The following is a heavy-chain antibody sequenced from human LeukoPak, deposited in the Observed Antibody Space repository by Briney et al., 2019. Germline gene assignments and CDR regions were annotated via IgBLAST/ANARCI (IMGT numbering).Heavy chain of an antibody. J-gene: IGHJ5*02. Sequence: ASVKVSCKASGYTFTSYDINWVRQATGQGLEWMGWMNPNSGNTGYAQKFQGRVTITRNTSISTAYMELSSLRSEDTAVYYCARGESDILTGYYDWFDPWGQGTLVTVPS. D-gene: IGHD3-9*01. CDR2: MNPNSGNT. CDR3: ARGESDILTGYYDWFDP. V-gene: IGHV1-8*03. CDR1: GYTFTSYD.